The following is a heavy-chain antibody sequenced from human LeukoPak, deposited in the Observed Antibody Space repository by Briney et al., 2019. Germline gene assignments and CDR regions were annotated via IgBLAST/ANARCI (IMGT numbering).Heavy chain of an antibody. CDR3: TRGETMDV. CDR2: IDEDGNEE. V-gene: IGHV3-7*01. D-gene: IGHD5-24*01. J-gene: IGHJ6*03. CDR1: GFTFETSW. Sequence: GGSLRLSCEVSGFTFETSWMSWVRQAPGKGLEWVANIDEDGNEEHYVRSVKGRFTISRDNAKNLVYLQMNSLRVNDTAVYYCTRGETMDVWGKGTTVTVSS.